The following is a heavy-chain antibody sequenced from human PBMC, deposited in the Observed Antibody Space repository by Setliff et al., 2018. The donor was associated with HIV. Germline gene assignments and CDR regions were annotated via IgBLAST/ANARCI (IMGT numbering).Heavy chain of an antibody. J-gene: IGHJ4*01. CDR3: ARDGLLVAGIRFDY. CDR1: GRSFSSYA. V-gene: IGHV1-69*13. CDR2: IIPIFGTT. D-gene: IGHD6-19*01. Sequence: SVKVSCKTSGRSFSSYAVSWVRQAPGQGLEWMGGIIPIFGTTNYAQKFQGRVTITADESASTVYMELSSLRSEDTALYYCARDGLLVAGIRFDYWGQGTLVTRLL.